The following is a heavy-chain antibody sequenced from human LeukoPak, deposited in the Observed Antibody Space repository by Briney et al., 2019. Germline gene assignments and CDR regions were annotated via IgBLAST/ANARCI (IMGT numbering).Heavy chain of an antibody. CDR1: GFTFTSSA. J-gene: IGHJ6*02. V-gene: IGHV1-58*02. D-gene: IGHD3-9*01. Sequence: SVKVSCKASGFTFTSSAMQWVRQARGQRLEWIGWIVVGSGNTNYAQKFQERVTITRDMSTSTAYMELSGLRSEDTAVYYCAAARYFDWFGYGMDVWGQGTTVTVSS. CDR2: IVVGSGNT. CDR3: AAARYFDWFGYGMDV.